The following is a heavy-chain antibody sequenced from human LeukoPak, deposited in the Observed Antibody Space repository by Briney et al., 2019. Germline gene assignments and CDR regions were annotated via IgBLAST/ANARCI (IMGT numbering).Heavy chain of an antibody. Sequence: PSETLSLTCAVSGYSISSGYYWGWIRQPPGKGLEWIGSIYHRGFTYYNASLKSRVTMSVDTSKNQFSLKLNSVTAADTAVYYCARHDYSNYEGFDNWGQGTLVTVSS. V-gene: IGHV4-38-2*01. D-gene: IGHD4-11*01. CDR3: ARHDYSNYEGFDN. CDR2: IYHRGFT. J-gene: IGHJ4*02. CDR1: GYSISSGYY.